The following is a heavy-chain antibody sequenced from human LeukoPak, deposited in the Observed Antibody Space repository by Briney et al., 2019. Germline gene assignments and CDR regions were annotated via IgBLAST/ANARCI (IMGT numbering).Heavy chain of an antibody. Sequence: ASVKVSCKASVYTFTSYYINCVRQATGQGLEWMGCMNPNRCNTGYAQKFQVRVTMTRNTSISTAYMEPSTLRSEHTAVYYCARAQGWLACGGDCYSFDAFDIWGQGTMVTVSS. CDR2: MNPNRCNT. J-gene: IGHJ3*02. CDR3: ARAQGWLACGGDCYSFDAFDI. CDR1: VYTFTSYY. D-gene: IGHD2-21*02. V-gene: IGHV1-8*01.